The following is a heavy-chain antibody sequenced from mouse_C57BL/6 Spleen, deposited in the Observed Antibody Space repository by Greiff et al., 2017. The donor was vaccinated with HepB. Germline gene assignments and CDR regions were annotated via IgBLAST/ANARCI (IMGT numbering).Heavy chain of an antibody. V-gene: IGHV1-64*01. CDR2: IHPNSGST. J-gene: IGHJ2*01. Sequence: QVQLQQPGAELVKPGASVKLSCKASGYTFTSYWMHWVKQRPGQGLEWIGMIHPNSGSTNYNEKFKSKATLTVDKSSSTAYMQLSSLTSEDSAVHYCARVCITTVVVPFDYWGQGTTLTVSS. D-gene: IGHD1-1*01. CDR1: GYTFTSYW. CDR3: ARVCITTVVVPFDY.